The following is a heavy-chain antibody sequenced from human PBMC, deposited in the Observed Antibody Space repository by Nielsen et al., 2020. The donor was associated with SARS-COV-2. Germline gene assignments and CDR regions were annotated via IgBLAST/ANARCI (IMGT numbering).Heavy chain of an antibody. CDR1: GFTFGDYA. V-gene: IGHV3-49*04. CDR2: IRTKAHVGTT. J-gene: IGHJ4*02. Sequence: GESLKISCTASGFTFGDYAVMWVRQAPGRGLEWVGFIRTKAHVGTTEYAASVKGRFTISRDDSKSIAYLQMNSLKTEDTAVYYCTRVYYYGSGSLDYWGQGTLVTVSS. CDR3: TRVYYYGSGSLDY. D-gene: IGHD3-10*01.